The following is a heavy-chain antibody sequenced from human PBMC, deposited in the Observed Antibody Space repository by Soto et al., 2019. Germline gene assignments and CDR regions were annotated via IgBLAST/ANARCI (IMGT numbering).Heavy chain of an antibody. CDR2: INDSRTT. CDR3: ARSKWLDFDY. D-gene: IGHD5-12*01. CDR1: SGSISSYY. J-gene: IGHJ4*02. Sequence: SETLSLTCTVSSGSISSYYWSWIRQPPGKGLEWIGYINDSRTTKYNPSLKSRVTISVDTSKKQFSLKLRSVTAADTAVYYCARSKWLDFDYWGQGTLVTVS. V-gene: IGHV4-59*01.